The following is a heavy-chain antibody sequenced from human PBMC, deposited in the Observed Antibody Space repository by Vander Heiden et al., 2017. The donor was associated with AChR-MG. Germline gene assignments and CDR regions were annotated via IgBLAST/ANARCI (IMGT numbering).Heavy chain of an antibody. V-gene: IGHV3-9*01. CDR3: AKDSNYYYYMDV. CDR1: GFTFDDYA. Sequence: EVQLVESGGGLVQPGRSLRLSCAASGFTFDDYAMHWVRQAPGKGLEWVSGISWNSGSIGYADSVKGRFTISRDNAKNSLYLQMNSLRAEDTALYYCAKDSNYYYYMDVWGKGTTVTVSS. J-gene: IGHJ6*03. CDR2: ISWNSGSI.